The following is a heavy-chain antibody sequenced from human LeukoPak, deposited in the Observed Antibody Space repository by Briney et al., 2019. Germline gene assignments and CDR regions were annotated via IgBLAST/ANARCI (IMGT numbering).Heavy chain of an antibody. Sequence: PGGSLRLSCAASGFTFSSYEMNWVRQAPGKGLEWVSYISSSGDIIYYADSVKGRFTISRDTSKNTVYLQMNSLRAEDTAVYYCARDHTVGVMTVSNDALDMWGQGTMVIVSS. CDR3: ARDHTVGVMTVSNDALDM. D-gene: IGHD4-23*01. J-gene: IGHJ3*02. CDR1: GFTFSSYE. V-gene: IGHV3-48*03. CDR2: ISSSGDII.